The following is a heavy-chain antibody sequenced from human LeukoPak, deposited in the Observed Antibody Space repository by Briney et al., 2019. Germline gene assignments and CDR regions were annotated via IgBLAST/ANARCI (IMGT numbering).Heavy chain of an antibody. CDR2: INHSGST. CDR3: ARGDIAAGGAPFDY. CDR1: GESFSGYY. Sequence: PSETLSLTCAVYGESFSGYYWSWIRQPPVRGLEWIGEINHSGSTSYSASLKSRVTISVDTSKNQFFLKLNSVTAADTAVYYCARGDIAAGGAPFDYWGQGTLVTVSS. V-gene: IGHV4-34*01. J-gene: IGHJ4*02. D-gene: IGHD6-13*01.